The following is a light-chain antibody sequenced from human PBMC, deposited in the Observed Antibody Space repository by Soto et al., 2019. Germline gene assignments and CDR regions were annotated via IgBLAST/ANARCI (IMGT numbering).Light chain of an antibody. CDR3: QKYSSVPR. J-gene: IGKJ3*01. CDR1: QGISNY. CDR2: AAS. Sequence: DIQMTQSPSSLSASVGDRVTITCRASQGISNYIAWYQQKPGKAPKLLIYAASTLQSGVPSRFSGSGSGTGFTLTISSLQPEDVATYSCQKYSSVPRFGPGTKVDIK. V-gene: IGKV1-27*01.